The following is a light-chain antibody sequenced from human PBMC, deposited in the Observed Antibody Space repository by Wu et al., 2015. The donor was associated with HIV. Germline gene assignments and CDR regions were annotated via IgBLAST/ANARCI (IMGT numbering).Light chain of an antibody. CDR3: QQYNSYST. CDR1: QSISSW. Sequence: DIQMTQSPSTLSASVGDRVTITCRASQSISSWLAWYQQKPGKAPKLLIYKASNLESGVPPRFSGGGSGTEFTLTISSLQPDDFATYYCQQYNSYSTFGQGTKVEIK. CDR2: KAS. V-gene: IGKV1-5*03. J-gene: IGKJ1*01.